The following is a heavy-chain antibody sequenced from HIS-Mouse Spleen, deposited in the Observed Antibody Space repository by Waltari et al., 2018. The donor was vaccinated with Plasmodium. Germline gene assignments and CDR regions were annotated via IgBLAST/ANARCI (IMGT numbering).Heavy chain of an antibody. J-gene: IGHJ4*02. D-gene: IGHD5-12*01. V-gene: IGHV1-2*02. Sequence: QVQLVQSGAEVKKHGASVKVSCKASGYTFTGYYMHWGRQAPGQGREWMGGINPNMGGTNYAQKFQGRVTMTRDTSISTAYMELSRLRSDDTAVYYCAVGRWLQPRDYWGQGTLVTVSS. CDR3: AVGRWLQPRDY. CDR1: GYTFTGYY. CDR2: INPNMGGT.